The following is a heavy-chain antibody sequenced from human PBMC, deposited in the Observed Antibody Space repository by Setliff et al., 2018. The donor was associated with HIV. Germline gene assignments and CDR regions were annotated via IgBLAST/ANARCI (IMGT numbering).Heavy chain of an antibody. CDR3: AKDSGYEGDHYFDY. D-gene: IGHD5-12*01. J-gene: IGHJ4*02. CDR1: GIPFSTAW. Sequence: PGGSLRLSCVVSGIPFSTAWMTWVRQAPGKGLEWVSAISGRGGSTYYADSVKGRFTISRDNSKNTLYLQMNSLRAEDTAVYYCAKDSGYEGDHYFDYWGQGTLVTVSS. CDR2: ISGRGGST. V-gene: IGHV3-23*01.